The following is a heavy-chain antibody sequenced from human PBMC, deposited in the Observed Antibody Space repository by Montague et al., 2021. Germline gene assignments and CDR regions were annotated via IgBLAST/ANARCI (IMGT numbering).Heavy chain of an antibody. V-gene: IGHV4-59*13. CDR3: ARGRGNSYVSFDS. D-gene: IGHD5-18*01. J-gene: IGHJ4*02. CDR2: IYYSGSAGGTT. CDR1: GGSISSFY. Sequence: SETLSLTCTVSGGSISSFYWSWIRQPPEKGLELIAYIYYSGSAGGTTNYNPSLKSRVTISVDSSKSQLSPQLTSVTTADTAVYYCARGRGNSYVSFDSWGQGTLISVSS.